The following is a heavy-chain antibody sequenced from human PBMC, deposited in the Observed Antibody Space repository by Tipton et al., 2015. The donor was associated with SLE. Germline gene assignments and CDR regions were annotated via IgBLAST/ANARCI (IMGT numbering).Heavy chain of an antibody. CDR1: GGSMSSGSYY. Sequence: LRLSCTVPGGSMSSGSYYWTWIRQPAGKGLEWIGHIYTSGSTNYSPSLKSRVTISVDTSKNQFSLKLTSVTAADTAVYFCAREWADDAFDIWGRGTRVTVSS. V-gene: IGHV4-61*09. CDR2: IYTSGST. CDR3: AREWADDAFDI. J-gene: IGHJ3*02.